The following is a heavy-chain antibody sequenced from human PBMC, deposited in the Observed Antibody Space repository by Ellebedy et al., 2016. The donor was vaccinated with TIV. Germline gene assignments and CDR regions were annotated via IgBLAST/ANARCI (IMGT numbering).Heavy chain of an antibody. V-gene: IGHV5-51*01. CDR2: IYPGDSDT. Sequence: GESLKISCKGSGYSFTSYWIGWVRQMPGKGLEWMGIIYPGDSDTRYSPSFQGHVTISADKSISTAYLQWSSLKASDTAMYYCARHGRDTYESPWYFDLWGRGTLVTVSS. J-gene: IGHJ2*01. D-gene: IGHD5-12*01. CDR3: ARHGRDTYESPWYFDL. CDR1: GYSFTSYW.